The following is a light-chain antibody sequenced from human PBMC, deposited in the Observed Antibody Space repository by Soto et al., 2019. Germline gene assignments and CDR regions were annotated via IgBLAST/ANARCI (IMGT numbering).Light chain of an antibody. Sequence: DIQMTQSPSTLSASVGDSVTITCRASQSISSWLAWYQQKPGKAPKLLIYKASSLESGVPSRFSGSGSGTEFTLTISSLQPDDVATYYCQQYNSYSGTFGQGTKGEIK. V-gene: IGKV1-5*03. CDR2: KAS. CDR3: QQYNSYSGT. CDR1: QSISSW. J-gene: IGKJ1*01.